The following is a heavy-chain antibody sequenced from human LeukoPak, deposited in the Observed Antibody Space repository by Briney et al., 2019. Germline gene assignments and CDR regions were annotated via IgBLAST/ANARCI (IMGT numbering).Heavy chain of an antibody. CDR1: GFTFSISA. CDR3: AKDGSTVTGSGDY. V-gene: IGHV3-23*01. Sequence: PGGSLRLSCAASGFTFSISAMSWVRQAPGKGLDWVSVISNSGGSTYYAASVKGRFTISRDNSKNTLYLQMNSLRAEDTAVYYCAKDGSTVTGSGDYWGQGTLVTVSS. CDR2: ISNSGGST. D-gene: IGHD6-19*01. J-gene: IGHJ4*02.